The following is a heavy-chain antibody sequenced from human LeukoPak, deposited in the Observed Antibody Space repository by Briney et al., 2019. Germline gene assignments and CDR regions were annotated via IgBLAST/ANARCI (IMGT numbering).Heavy chain of an antibody. CDR2: IIPIFGTA. V-gene: IGHV1-69*06. CDR3: ASSRGYSSGWSRGYFDY. CDR1: GGTFSSYA. J-gene: IGHJ4*02. Sequence: GSSVKVSCKASGGTFSSYAISWVRQAPGQGLEWMGGIIPIFGTANYAQKFQGRVTITADKSTSTAYMELSSLRSEDTAVYYCASSRGYSSGWSRGYFDYWGQGTPVTVSS. D-gene: IGHD6-19*01.